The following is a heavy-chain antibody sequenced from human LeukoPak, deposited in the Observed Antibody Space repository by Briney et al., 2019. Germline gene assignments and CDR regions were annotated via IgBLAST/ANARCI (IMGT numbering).Heavy chain of an antibody. V-gene: IGHV4-4*02. Sequence: SETLSLTCAVSGGSISSSNWWSWVRQPPGKGLEWIGEIYHSGSTNYNPSLKSRVTISVDKSKNQFSLKLSSVTAADTAVYYCARAQGIAAAGTIQYFQHWGQGTLVTVSS. CDR2: IYHSGST. CDR3: ARAQGIAAAGTIQYFQH. D-gene: IGHD6-13*01. CDR1: GGSISSSNW. J-gene: IGHJ1*01.